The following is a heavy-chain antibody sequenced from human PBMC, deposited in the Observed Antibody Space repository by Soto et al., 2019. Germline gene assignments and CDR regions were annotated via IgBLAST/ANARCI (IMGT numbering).Heavy chain of an antibody. CDR3: AIASYSSSWYSDWFDP. CDR1: GYTLTSYG. J-gene: IGHJ5*02. CDR2: ISAYNGNT. Sequence: ASVKVSCKASGYTLTSYGISWVRQAPGQVLEWMGWISAYNGNTNYAQKLQGRVTMTTDTSTSTAYMELRSLRSDDTAVYYCAIASYSSSWYSDWFDPWGQGTLVTSPQ. V-gene: IGHV1-18*01. D-gene: IGHD6-13*01.